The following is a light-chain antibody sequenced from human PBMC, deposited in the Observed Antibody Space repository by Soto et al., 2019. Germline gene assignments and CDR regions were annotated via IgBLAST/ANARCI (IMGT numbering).Light chain of an antibody. CDR2: DAS. CDR1: QSVSSSS. J-gene: IGKJ2*01. V-gene: IGKV3-20*01. Sequence: EIVLTQSPGTLSLSPGERATLSCRASQSVSSSSLAWYHQKRGQAPRLLIYDASSRATAIPDRFSGGGSGTDFTLTISRLEPEDVAVYYCQVSGRSALYTFGQGTRLEIK. CDR3: QVSGRSALYT.